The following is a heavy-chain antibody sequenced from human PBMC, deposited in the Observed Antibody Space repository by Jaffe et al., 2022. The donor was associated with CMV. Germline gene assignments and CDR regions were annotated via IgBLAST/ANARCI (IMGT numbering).Heavy chain of an antibody. J-gene: IGHJ6*03. D-gene: IGHD3-16*02. CDR3: AKGSTYYDYVWGSYRYRDYYYMDV. CDR2: ISGSGGST. V-gene: IGHV3-23*04. Sequence: EVQLVESGGGLVQPGGSLRLSCAASGFTFSSYAMSWVRQAPGKGLEWVSAISGSGGSTYYADSVKGRFTISRDNSKNTLYLQMNSLRAEDTAVYYCAKGSTYYDYVWGSYRYRDYYYMDVWGKGTTVTVSS. CDR1: GFTFSSYA.